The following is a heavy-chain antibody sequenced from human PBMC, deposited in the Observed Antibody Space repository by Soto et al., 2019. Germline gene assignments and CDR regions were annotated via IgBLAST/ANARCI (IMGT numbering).Heavy chain of an antibody. V-gene: IGHV4-31*03. CDR3: ARADYGEDGADY. CDR2: IYYSGST. D-gene: IGHD4-17*01. CDR1: GGSISSSSYY. J-gene: IGHJ4*02. Sequence: PSETLSLTCTVSGGSISSSSYYWGWIRQHPGKGLEWIGYIYYSGSTYYNPSLKSRVTISVDTSKNQFSLKLSSVTAADTAVYYCARADYGEDGADYWGQGTLVTVSS.